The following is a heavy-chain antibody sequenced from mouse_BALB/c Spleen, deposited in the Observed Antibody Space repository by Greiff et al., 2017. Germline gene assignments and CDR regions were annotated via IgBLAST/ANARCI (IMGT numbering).Heavy chain of an antibody. CDR1: GYSITSGYS. CDR3: ARANHCYFDD. V-gene: IGHV3-1*02. CDR2: IHYSGST. Sequence: VQLQQSGADLVKPSQSLSLSCTVTGYSITSGYSWHWIRQFPGNNLEWMGYIHYSGSTNYNPSLKRRVSITRDTSKNQFFLQLNTVTTEDTATYYCARANHCYFDDGGEGTTLTVSS. D-gene: IGHD4-1*01. J-gene: IGHJ1*01.